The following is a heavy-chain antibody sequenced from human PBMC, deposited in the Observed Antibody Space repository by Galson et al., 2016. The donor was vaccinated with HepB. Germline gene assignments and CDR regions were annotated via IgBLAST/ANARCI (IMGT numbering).Heavy chain of an antibody. Sequence: LRLSCAASGFTFSYYYMSWIRQAPRKGLEWVSYISGDGRTINYADSVKGRFTISRDNAENSLYLHMNSLTGEDTAVYYCARMFPLYSSGWYVRGDGWFDSWGQGTLVTVSS. V-gene: IGHV3-11*01. CDR1: GFTFSYYY. D-gene: IGHD6-19*01. CDR3: ARMFPLYSSGWYVRGDGWFDS. CDR2: ISGDGRTI. J-gene: IGHJ5*01.